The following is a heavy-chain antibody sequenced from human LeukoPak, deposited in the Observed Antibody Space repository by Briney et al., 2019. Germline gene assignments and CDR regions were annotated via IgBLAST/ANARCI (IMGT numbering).Heavy chain of an antibody. V-gene: IGHV4-34*01. Sequence: SETLSLTCAVYGVTFSGYYWSWIRQPPGKGLEWIGEINHSGSTNYNPSLKSRVTISVDTSKNQFSLKLSSVTAADTAVYYCARTGSYCTNGVCYTVFDYWGQGTLVTVSS. CDR2: INHSGST. CDR3: ARTGSYCTNGVCYTVFDY. J-gene: IGHJ4*02. CDR1: GVTFSGYY. D-gene: IGHD2-8*01.